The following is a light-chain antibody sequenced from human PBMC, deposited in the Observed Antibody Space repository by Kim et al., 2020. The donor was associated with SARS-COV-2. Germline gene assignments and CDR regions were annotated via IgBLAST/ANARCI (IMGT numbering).Light chain of an antibody. V-gene: IGLV2-23*01. CDR3: SSYAGSSTWV. CDR2: ECS. CDR1: SGDVGSYNL. J-gene: IGLJ3*02. Sequence: GQSFTISCTGTSGDVGSYNLVTWYQQNPGKAPKLRIYECSKRPSGVSNRFSGSKSGNTASLSISGLQAEGEADYYCSSYAGSSTWVFGGGTQLTVL.